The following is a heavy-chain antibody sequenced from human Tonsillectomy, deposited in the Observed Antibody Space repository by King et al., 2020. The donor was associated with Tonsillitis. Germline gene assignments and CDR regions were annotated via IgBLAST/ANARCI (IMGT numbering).Heavy chain of an antibody. Sequence: VQLVESGGGLVQPGGSLRLSCAASGFTFRSYSMNWVRQAPGKGLEWVSYISGSTSPIDYADHVRGRFTISRDNAKNSLYLQMNSLRAEDTAVYYCARDKDWVFDSWGQGTLVTVSS. CDR3: ARDKDWVFDS. CDR1: GFTFRSYS. CDR2: ISGSTSPI. D-gene: IGHD3/OR15-3a*01. V-gene: IGHV3-48*01. J-gene: IGHJ4*02.